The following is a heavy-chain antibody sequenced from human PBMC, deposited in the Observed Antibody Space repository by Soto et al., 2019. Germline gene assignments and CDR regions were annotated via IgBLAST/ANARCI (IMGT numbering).Heavy chain of an antibody. D-gene: IGHD3-9*01. CDR1: GFTFSLYA. Sequence: EEQLLESGGGLVQPGGSLRLSCAASGFTFSLYAMSWVRHTQGRGLEWVAAISGSGERPYYADSVKGRFTISKDNSKNSVLLQMNSMRAEDSAEYYCAKGDWLYDNYYGMEVWGQGTSVTVSS. CDR2: ISGSGERP. CDR3: AKGDWLYDNYYGMEV. V-gene: IGHV3-23*01. J-gene: IGHJ6*02.